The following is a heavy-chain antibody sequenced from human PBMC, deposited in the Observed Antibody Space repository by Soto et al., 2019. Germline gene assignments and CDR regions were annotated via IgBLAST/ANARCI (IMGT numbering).Heavy chain of an antibody. CDR2: IKSKTDGGTT. V-gene: IGHV3-15*01. CDR3: TTSPGIAAANSHYYYMDV. CDR1: GFTFSNAW. Sequence: GGSLRLSCAASGFTFSNAWMSWVRQAPGKGLEWVGRIKSKTDGGTTDYAAPVKGRFTISRDDSKNTLYLQMNSLKTEDTAVYYCTTSPGIAAANSHYYYMDVWGKGTTVTVSS. D-gene: IGHD6-13*01. J-gene: IGHJ6*03.